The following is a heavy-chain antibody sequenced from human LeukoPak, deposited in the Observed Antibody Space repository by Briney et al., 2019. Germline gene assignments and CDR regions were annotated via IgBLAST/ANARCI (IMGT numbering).Heavy chain of an antibody. V-gene: IGHV3-53*01. CDR3: ARDTPSSGFDY. CDR1: GXXFSNXW. Sequence: SLRLSXXXSGXXFSNXWMSWVRQAPGKGLEWVSVIYSGGSTYYADSVKGRFTISRDNSKNTVNLQMNSLRPEDTAVYYCARDTPSSGFDYWGQGTLVTVSS. CDR2: IYSGGST. D-gene: IGHD3-10*01. J-gene: IGHJ4*02.